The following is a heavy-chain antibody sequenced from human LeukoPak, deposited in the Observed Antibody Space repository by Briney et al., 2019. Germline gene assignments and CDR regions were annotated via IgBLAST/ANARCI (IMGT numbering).Heavy chain of an antibody. V-gene: IGHV3-13*01. CDR1: GFTFSSYN. CDR2: IGTAGDT. J-gene: IGHJ6*02. CDR3: ARGPAYYDFWSGTEGYYYGMDV. D-gene: IGHD3-3*01. Sequence: GGSLRPSCAASGFTFSSYNMHWVRQATGKGLEWVSAIGTAGDTYYPGSVKGRFTISRDNAKNSLYLQMNSLRAEDTAVYYCARGPAYYDFWSGTEGYYYGMDVWGQGTTVTVSS.